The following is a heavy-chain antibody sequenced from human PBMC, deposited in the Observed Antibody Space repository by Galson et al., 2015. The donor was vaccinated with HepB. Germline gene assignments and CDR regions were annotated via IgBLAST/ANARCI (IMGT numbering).Heavy chain of an antibody. CDR3: ARDPTNEYSSSLGGVYYYYYMDV. Sequence: SLRLSCAASGFTFSSYSMNWVRQAPGKGLEWVSSISSSSSYIYYADSVKGRFTISRDNAKNSLYLQMSSLRAEDTAVYYCARDPTNEYSSSLGGVYYYYYMDVWGKGTTVTVSS. CDR1: GFTFSSYS. J-gene: IGHJ6*03. CDR2: ISSSSSYI. V-gene: IGHV3-21*01. D-gene: IGHD6-6*01.